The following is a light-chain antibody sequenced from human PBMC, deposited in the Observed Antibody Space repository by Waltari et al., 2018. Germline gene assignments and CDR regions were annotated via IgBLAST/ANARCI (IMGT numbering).Light chain of an antibody. CDR2: DVT. J-gene: IGLJ1*01. Sequence: QSALTQPRSVSGSPGQSVAISCSGTSSDVGGYNYVFWYQQHPGKAPKLMIYDVTKRPAWVPDRFSGSKSGNTASLTISGLQADDEADYYCCSYAGRNIYVFGTGTKVTVL. CDR1: SSDVGGYNY. CDR3: CSYAGRNIYV. V-gene: IGLV2-11*01.